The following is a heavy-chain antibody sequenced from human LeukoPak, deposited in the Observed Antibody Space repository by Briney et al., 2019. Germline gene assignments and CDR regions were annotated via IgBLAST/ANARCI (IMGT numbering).Heavy chain of an antibody. CDR1: GFTFDDYG. J-gene: IGHJ4*02. V-gene: IGHV3-20*01. CDR2: INWNGGST. CDR3: AREGSSWSHYYFDY. Sequence: GGSLRLSCAASGFTFDDYGMSWVRYAPGKGLEWVSGINWNGGSTGYADSVKGRFTISRDNAKNSLYLQMNSLRAEDTALYHCAREGSSWSHYYFDYWGQGTLVTVSS. D-gene: IGHD6-13*01.